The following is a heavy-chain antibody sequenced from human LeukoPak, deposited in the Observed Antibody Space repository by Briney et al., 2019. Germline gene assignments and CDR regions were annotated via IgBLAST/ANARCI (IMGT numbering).Heavy chain of an antibody. CDR2: INHSGST. CDR3: ARFSGSYYALAFDI. J-gene: IGHJ3*02. D-gene: IGHD1-26*01. CDR1: GGSFSGYY. Sequence: SETLSLTCAVYGGSFSGYYWSWIRQPPGKGLEWIGEINHSGSTNYNPSLKSRVTISVDTSKNQFSLKLSSVTAADTAVYYCARFSGSYYALAFDIWGQGTMVTVSS. V-gene: IGHV4-34*01.